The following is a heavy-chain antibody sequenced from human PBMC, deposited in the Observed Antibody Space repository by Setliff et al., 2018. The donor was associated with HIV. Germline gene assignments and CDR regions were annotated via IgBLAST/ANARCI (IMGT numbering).Heavy chain of an antibody. CDR3: ARGFYDFFYNYYMDV. D-gene: IGHD3-3*01. CDR1: GYSFTNYD. Sequence: ASVKVSCKASGYSFTNYDISWVRQATGQGLEWMGWMNPKSGKTGYAQKFQGRVTITRNTSISTVYMDLDSLRSDDAAVYYYARGFYDFFYNYYMDVWGKGTTVTV. J-gene: IGHJ6*03. CDR2: MNPKSGKT. V-gene: IGHV1-8*03.